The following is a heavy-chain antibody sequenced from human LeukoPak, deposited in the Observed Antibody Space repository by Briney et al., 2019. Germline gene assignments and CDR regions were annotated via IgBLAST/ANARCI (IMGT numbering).Heavy chain of an antibody. J-gene: IGHJ5*02. Sequence: SETLSLTCTVSGGSISSYYWSWIRQPPGKGLEWIGYIYYSGSTNYNPSLKSRVIISVDTSKNQFSLKLSSVTAADTAVYYCARRMEWGSYRPSLWFDPWGQGTLVTVSS. V-gene: IGHV4-59*08. CDR2: IYYSGST. D-gene: IGHD3-16*02. CDR3: ARRMEWGSYRPSLWFDP. CDR1: GGSISSYY.